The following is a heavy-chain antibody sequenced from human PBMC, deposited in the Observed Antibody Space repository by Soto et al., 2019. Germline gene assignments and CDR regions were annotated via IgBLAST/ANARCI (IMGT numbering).Heavy chain of an antibody. D-gene: IGHD3-10*01. CDR2: IRGFSPYT. J-gene: IGHJ6*02. CDR3: ARDRGYDAHDYYYNAMDV. CDR1: GFTFRTYT. V-gene: IGHV3-21*01. Sequence: GGSLRLSCISSGFTFRTYTMNWVRQAPGKGLEWVPGIRGFSPYTFYAESVKGRFTISRDNAKNSLYLQMNSLRAEDTAVYYCARDRGYDAHDYYYNAMDVWGQGTTVTVSS.